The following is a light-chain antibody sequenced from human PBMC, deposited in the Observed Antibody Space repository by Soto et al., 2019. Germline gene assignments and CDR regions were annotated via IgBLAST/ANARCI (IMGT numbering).Light chain of an antibody. CDR1: NSNIGRNT. V-gene: IGLV1-44*01. J-gene: IGLJ3*02. Sequence: QSVLTQPPSASGTPGQRVTISCSGSNSNIGRNTVNWYQQLPGAAPSLLIYSSNQRPSGVPDRFSGSKSGTSASLAISGLQSEDEADYYCAAWDESPNVPVFGGGTKLTVL. CDR3: AAWDESPNVPV. CDR2: SSN.